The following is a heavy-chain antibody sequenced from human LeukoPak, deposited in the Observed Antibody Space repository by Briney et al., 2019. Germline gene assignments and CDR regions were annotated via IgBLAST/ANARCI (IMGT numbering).Heavy chain of an antibody. CDR2: ISSSSSTI. CDR3: AKQPISGSSTWYFDC. D-gene: IGHD6-13*01. Sequence: GGSLRLSCAASGFTFSSYSMNWVRQAPGKGLEWVSYISSSSSTIYYADSVKGRSTISRDNSKNTLYLQMNSLRAEDTAVYYCAKQPISGSSTWYFDCWGQGTLVTVSS. J-gene: IGHJ4*02. V-gene: IGHV3-48*01. CDR1: GFTFSSYS.